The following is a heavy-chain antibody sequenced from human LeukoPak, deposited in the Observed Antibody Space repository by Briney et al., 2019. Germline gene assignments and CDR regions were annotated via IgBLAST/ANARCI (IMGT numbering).Heavy chain of an antibody. CDR2: IETAGET. J-gene: IGHJ3*02. D-gene: IGHD3-16*01. CDR3: VRDYTGENVFDI. CDR1: VYTSSRYD. Sequence: PGGSLRLSCAHSVYTSSRYDGHWVRQATGKGLEWVSAIETAGETHYAGSVKGRFTISRENAKNSWYLQMNSLRAGDTAVYYCVRDYTGENVFDIWGQGTMVTVSS. V-gene: IGHV3-13*04.